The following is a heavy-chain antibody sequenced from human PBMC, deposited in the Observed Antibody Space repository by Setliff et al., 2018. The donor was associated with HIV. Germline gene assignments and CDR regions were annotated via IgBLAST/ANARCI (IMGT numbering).Heavy chain of an antibody. CDR3: ARGRKRDGYNFYYYYMDV. CDR1: GGSISSYY. D-gene: IGHD5-12*01. V-gene: IGHV4-59*12. Sequence: SETLSLTCTVSGGSISSYYWSWIRQPPGKGLEWIGYIYYSGSTNYNPSLKSRVTISVDTSKNQFSLKLSSVTAADTAVYYCARGRKRDGYNFYYYYMDVCDKGTTVTVSS. J-gene: IGHJ6*03. CDR2: IYYSGST.